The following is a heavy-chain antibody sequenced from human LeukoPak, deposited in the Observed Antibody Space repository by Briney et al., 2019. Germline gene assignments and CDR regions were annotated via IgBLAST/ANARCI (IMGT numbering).Heavy chain of an antibody. Sequence: ASVKVSCKASGYTFTNYYIHWVRQAPGQGLEWMGLINPGGDNTNYAQNFQGRVTMARDTSASTVYMELSSLRSEDTAIYYCARIRDGYNDAYDIWGQGTVVTVPS. CDR3: ARIRDGYNDAYDI. J-gene: IGHJ3*02. CDR2: INPGGDNT. D-gene: IGHD5-24*01. V-gene: IGHV1-46*01. CDR1: GYTFTNYY.